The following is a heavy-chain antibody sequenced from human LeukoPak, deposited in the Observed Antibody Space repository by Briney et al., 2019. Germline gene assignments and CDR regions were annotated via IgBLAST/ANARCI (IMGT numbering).Heavy chain of an antibody. V-gene: IGHV4-34*01. CDR3: AGYLPYWYFDL. CDR1: GGSFSGYY. Sequence: SETLSLTCAVYGGSFSGYYWSWIRQPPGKGLEWIGEINHSGSTNYNPSLKSRVTISVDTSKNQFSLKLSSVTAADTAAYYCAGYLPYWYFDLWGRGTLVTVSS. D-gene: IGHD2/OR15-2a*01. J-gene: IGHJ2*01. CDR2: INHSGST.